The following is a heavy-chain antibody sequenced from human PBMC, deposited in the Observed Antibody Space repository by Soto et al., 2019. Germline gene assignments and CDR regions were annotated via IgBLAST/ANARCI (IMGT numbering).Heavy chain of an antibody. CDR2: VYYSGAT. CDR3: ARHDDWFDH. CDR1: GDSMTSPPYY. Sequence: SETLSLTCNVSGDSMTSPPYYWGWIRQPPGKGLEWIGTVYYSGATYYNPSLRGRLTVSADTSKNYFSLRLTSVTAADTAVYYCARHDDWFDHWCQGILLTVSS. V-gene: IGHV4-39*01. J-gene: IGHJ5*02.